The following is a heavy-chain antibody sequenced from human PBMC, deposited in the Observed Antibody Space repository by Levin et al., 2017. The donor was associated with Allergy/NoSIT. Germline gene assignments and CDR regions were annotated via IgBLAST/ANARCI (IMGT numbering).Heavy chain of an antibody. CDR1: GFTFSSYS. CDR3: ARGSGFVIVEAEAFDI. J-gene: IGHJ3*02. CDR2: ISTSSSYI. Sequence: GESLKISCAAFGFTFSSYSMNWVRQAPGKGLEWVSSISTSSSYIYYADSVRGRFTISRDNAKNSLYLQMNSLRAEDTAVYYCARGSGFVIVEAEAFDIWAKGQWSPSLQ. D-gene: IGHD2/OR15-2a*01. V-gene: IGHV3-21*01.